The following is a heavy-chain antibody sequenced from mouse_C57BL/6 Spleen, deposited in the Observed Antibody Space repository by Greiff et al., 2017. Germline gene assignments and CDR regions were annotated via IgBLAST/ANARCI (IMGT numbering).Heavy chain of an antibody. CDR1: GFTFSDYG. Sequence: DVKLVESGGGLVKPGGSLKLSCAASGFTFSDYGMHWVRQAPEKGLEWVAYISSGSSTIYYADTVKGRFTISRDHSKNTLFLQMTSLRSEDTAMYYCARGSSPYAMDYWGQGTSVSVSS. D-gene: IGHD1-1*01. CDR3: ARGSSPYAMDY. V-gene: IGHV5-17*01. J-gene: IGHJ4*01. CDR2: ISSGSSTI.